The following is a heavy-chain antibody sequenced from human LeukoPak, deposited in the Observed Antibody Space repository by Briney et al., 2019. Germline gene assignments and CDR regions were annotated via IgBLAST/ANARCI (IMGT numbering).Heavy chain of an antibody. D-gene: IGHD2-2*01. CDR2: INAGNGNT. J-gene: IGHJ4*02. Sequence: AASVKVSCKASGYTFTSYAIHWVRQAPGQRLEWLGWINAGNGNTKYSQKFQGRVTITSDTSATTAYMKLTSLRSEDTAVYFCARGYCSSTSCQYYFDYWGQGTLVTVSS. CDR1: GYTFTSYA. CDR3: ARGYCSSTSCQYYFDY. V-gene: IGHV1-3*01.